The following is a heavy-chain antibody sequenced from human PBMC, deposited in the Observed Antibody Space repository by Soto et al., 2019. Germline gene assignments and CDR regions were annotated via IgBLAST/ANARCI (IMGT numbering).Heavy chain of an antibody. J-gene: IGHJ4*02. D-gene: IGHD5-18*01. CDR2: IRSKANSYAT. V-gene: IGHV3-73*02. CDR1: GFTFSGSA. Sequence: EVQLVESGGGLVQPGGSLKLSCAASGFTFSGSAMHWVRQASGKGLEWVGRIRSKANSYATAYAASVKGRFTISRDDSKNTAYLQMNSLKTEDTAVYYCTRHVDRARGPRIDYWGQGTLVTVSS. CDR3: TRHVDRARGPRIDY.